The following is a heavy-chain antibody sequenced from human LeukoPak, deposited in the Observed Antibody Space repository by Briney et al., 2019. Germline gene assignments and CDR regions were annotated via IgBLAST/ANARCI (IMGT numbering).Heavy chain of an antibody. Sequence: SETLSLTCAVSGGSVTSGGYAWSWVRQPPGKRLEWIGYVHSSGTTNYKPSLKSRLTISVDTSNNQISLKLTSVTAADTAVYYCAGRKAGVWTWDHWGQGTLVTVSS. J-gene: IGHJ4*02. CDR3: AGRKAGVWTWDH. CDR2: VHSSGTT. CDR1: GGSVTSGGYA. V-gene: IGHV4-61*08. D-gene: IGHD3/OR15-3a*01.